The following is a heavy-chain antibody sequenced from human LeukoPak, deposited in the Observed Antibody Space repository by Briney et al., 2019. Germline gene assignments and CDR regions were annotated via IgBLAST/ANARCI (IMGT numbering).Heavy chain of an antibody. CDR3: ARGDSIVDYSDY. Sequence: GGSLRLSCAASGFTFSSYAMHWVRQAPGKGLEWVAVISYDGSNKYYADSVKGRFTISRDNSKNTLYLQMNSLRAEDTAVYYCARGDSIVDYSDYWGQGTLVTVSS. CDR1: GFTFSSYA. D-gene: IGHD1-26*01. V-gene: IGHV3-30-3*01. J-gene: IGHJ4*02. CDR2: ISYDGSNK.